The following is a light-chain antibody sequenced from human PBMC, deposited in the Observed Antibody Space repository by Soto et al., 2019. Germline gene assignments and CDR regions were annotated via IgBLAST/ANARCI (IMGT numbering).Light chain of an antibody. J-gene: IGKJ4*01. CDR3: QQRSNWPLLT. Sequence: EVVLTQSPGTLSLSPGDRATLSCRASQSVTSSYLAWYQQKPGQAPRLLIYRASNRATGIPARFSGSGSGTDFTLTISSLEPEDFAVYYCQQRSNWPLLTFGGGTKVDIK. V-gene: IGKV3D-20*02. CDR1: QSVTSSY. CDR2: RAS.